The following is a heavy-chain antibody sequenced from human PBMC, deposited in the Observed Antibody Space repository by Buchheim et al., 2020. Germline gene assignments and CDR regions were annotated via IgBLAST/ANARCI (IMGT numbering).Heavy chain of an antibody. D-gene: IGHD3-10*01. V-gene: IGHV3-74*02. CDR1: GFTFSSYA. J-gene: IGHJ4*02. Sequence: VQLVESGGGVVQPGRSLRLSCAASGFTFSSYAMHWVRQAPGKGLVWVSHIHGDGRSTTYADSVKGRFTISRDNAKNTLYLQMNSLRVEDTAVYYCARGGSGTAFDYWGQGTL. CDR3: ARGGSGTAFDY. CDR2: IHGDGRST.